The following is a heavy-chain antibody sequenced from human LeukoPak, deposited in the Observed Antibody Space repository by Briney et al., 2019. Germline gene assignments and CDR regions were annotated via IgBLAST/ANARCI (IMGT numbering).Heavy chain of an antibody. D-gene: IGHD6-13*01. CDR1: GFTFTSSA. J-gene: IGHJ6*02. CDR2: IVVGRGNT. V-gene: IGHV1-58*02. Sequence: GTSVQVSCKASGFTFTSSAMQWVRQARGQRLEWIGWIVVGRGNTNYAQKFQERVTITRDMSTSTAYMELSSLRSEDTAVYYCAASDPHSSSWYGAPYYGMDVWGQGTTVPVSS. CDR3: AASDPHSSSWYGAPYYGMDV.